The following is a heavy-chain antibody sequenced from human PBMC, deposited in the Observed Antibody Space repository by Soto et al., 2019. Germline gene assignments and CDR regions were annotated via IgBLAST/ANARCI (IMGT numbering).Heavy chain of an antibody. CDR2: ISYDGSNK. Sequence: SGGSLRLSCAASGFTFSSYAMHWVRQAPGKGLEWVAVISYDGSNKYYADSVKGRFTISRDNSKNTLYLQMNSLRAEDTAVYYCASDYGDAPYYYYGMDVWGQGTTVTV. V-gene: IGHV3-30-3*01. D-gene: IGHD4-17*01. CDR3: ASDYGDAPYYYYGMDV. CDR1: GFTFSSYA. J-gene: IGHJ6*02.